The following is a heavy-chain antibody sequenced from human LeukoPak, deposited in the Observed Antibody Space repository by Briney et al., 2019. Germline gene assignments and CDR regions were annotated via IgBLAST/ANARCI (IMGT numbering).Heavy chain of an antibody. CDR1: GGTFSSYA. D-gene: IGHD3-10*01. V-gene: IGHV1-69*01. CDR2: IIPIFGTA. J-gene: IGHJ4*02. CDR3: ARDLGDGARGVNGGYFDY. Sequence: SVKVCCKASGGTFSSYAISWVRQAPGQGLECMGGIIPIFGTAHYAQKFQGRVTIPADESTATAYMELSSLRSEDTAVYYCARDLGDGARGVNGGYFDYWGQGTLVTVSS.